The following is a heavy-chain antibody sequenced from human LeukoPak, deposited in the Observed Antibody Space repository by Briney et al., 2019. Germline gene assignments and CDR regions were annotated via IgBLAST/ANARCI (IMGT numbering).Heavy chain of an antibody. Sequence: GGSLRLSCAASGFTYNNYGMHWVRQAPGKGLEWVTFISYDGSDKSYADSVKGRFIISRDNSKKTLYVQMNSLTTDDPAVYYCVKDVSTGWSFDSWGQGTLVTVSS. CDR2: ISYDGSDK. J-gene: IGHJ4*02. CDR1: GFTYNNYG. D-gene: IGHD6-19*01. CDR3: VKDVSTGWSFDS. V-gene: IGHV3-30*02.